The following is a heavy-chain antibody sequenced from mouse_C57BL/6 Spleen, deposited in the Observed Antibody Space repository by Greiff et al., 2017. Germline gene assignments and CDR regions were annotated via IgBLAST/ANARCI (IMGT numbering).Heavy chain of an antibody. Sequence: VQVVESGPGLVQPSQSLSITCTVSGFSLTSYGVHWVRQSPGKGLEWLGVIWSGGSTDYNAAFISRLSISKDNSKSQVFFKMNSLQADDTAIYYCARTYLAWFAYWGQGTLVTVSA. CDR2: IWSGGST. CDR3: ARTYLAWFAY. J-gene: IGHJ3*01. V-gene: IGHV2-2*01. D-gene: IGHD5-1*01. CDR1: GFSLTSYG.